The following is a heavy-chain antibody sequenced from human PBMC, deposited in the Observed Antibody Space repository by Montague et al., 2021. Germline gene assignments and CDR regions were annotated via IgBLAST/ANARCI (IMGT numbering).Heavy chain of an antibody. CDR1: GFTFRNYG. CDR3: VRETLEETSPKPQYIQY. Sequence: SLRLSCAGSGFTFRNYGMHWVRQAPGKGLEWVAVIWHDGSEKFYADSVKGRSTISRDNSKNTLYLQMDSLKAEDTAVFYCVRETLEETSPKPQYIQYWGQGTLVTVSS. CDR2: IWHDGSEK. V-gene: IGHV3-33*01. D-gene: IGHD1/OR15-1a*01. J-gene: IGHJ1*01.